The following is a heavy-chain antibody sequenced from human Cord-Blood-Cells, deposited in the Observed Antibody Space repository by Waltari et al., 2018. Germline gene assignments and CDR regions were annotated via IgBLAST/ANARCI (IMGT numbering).Heavy chain of an antibody. D-gene: IGHD5-12*01. J-gene: IGHJ4*02. V-gene: IGHV3-21*01. Sequence: EVQLVESGGGLVKPGGSLRLSCAASGFTFSSYSMNWVRQAPGKGLEWVSAISSSSSYIYYADSVKGRFTISRDNAKNSLYLQMNSLRAEDTAVYYCARDVSGYGFDYWGQGTLVTVSS. CDR1: GFTFSSYS. CDR2: ISSSSSYI. CDR3: ARDVSGYGFDY.